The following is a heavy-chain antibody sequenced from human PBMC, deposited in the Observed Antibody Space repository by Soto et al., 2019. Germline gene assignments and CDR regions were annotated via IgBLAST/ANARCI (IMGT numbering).Heavy chain of an antibody. CDR1: GGTFSRYT. CDR3: ASSKKVGELSF. CDR2: LIPILGIA. J-gene: IGHJ4*02. D-gene: IGHD3-16*02. V-gene: IGHV1-69*02. Sequence: QVQLVQSGAEVKKPGSSVKVSCKASGGTFSRYTISWVRQAPGQGLEWMGRLIPILGIANYAQKFQGRVTITADKSTSTAYMELSSRRSEDTAVYYGASSKKVGELSFWGQGTLVTVSS.